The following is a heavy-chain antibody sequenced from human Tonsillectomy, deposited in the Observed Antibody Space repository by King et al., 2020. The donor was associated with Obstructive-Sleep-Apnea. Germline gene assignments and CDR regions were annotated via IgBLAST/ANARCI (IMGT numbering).Heavy chain of an antibody. Sequence: LTLKESGPTLVKPTQTLTLTCTFSGFSLSTSGVGVGWVRQPPGKALEWLALIYWDDDKRYSPSLKSRLTITKDTSKNQVVLTMTNMDPVDTATYYCAHLLDAVLVPSGDLASYYYYGMDVWGQGTTVTVSS. CDR2: IYWDDDK. V-gene: IGHV2-5*02. CDR1: GFSLSTSGVG. J-gene: IGHJ6*02. D-gene: IGHD2-2*01. CDR3: AHLLDAVLVPSGDLASYYYYGMDV.